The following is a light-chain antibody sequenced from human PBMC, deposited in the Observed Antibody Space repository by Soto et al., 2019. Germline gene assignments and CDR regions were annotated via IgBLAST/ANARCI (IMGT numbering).Light chain of an antibody. J-gene: IGLJ2*01. V-gene: IGLV2-8*01. CDR3: SSYAGSNG. CDR2: EVT. CDR1: SSDGGNLNY. Sequence: QSALTQPPSASGSPGQSVTISCTGSSSDGGNLNYVSWYQQHPGKAPKLIIYEVTKRPSGVPDRFSGSKSGNTASLTVSGLQAEDEADYYCSSYAGSNGIGGGTMLTVL.